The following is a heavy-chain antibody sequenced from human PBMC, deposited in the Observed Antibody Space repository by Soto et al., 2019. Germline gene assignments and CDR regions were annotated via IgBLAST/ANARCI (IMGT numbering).Heavy chain of an antibody. J-gene: IGHJ6*02. D-gene: IGHD6-19*01. CDR3: AKSEIAVAGTRAYYYYYYGMDV. CDR2: ISASGRRT. Sequence: GGSLRLSCAASGFAFSSYATAWVRQAPGKGLEWVSAISASGRRTSYADSVKGRFTISRDNSKNTLYLQMNSLRAEDTAVYYCAKSEIAVAGTRAYYYYYYGMDVWGQGTTVTVSS. CDR1: GFAFSSYA. V-gene: IGHV3-23*01.